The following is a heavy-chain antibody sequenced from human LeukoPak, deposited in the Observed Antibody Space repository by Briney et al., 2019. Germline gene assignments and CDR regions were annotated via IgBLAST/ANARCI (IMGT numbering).Heavy chain of an antibody. J-gene: IGHJ4*02. V-gene: IGHV4-38-2*02. D-gene: IGHD3-10*01. CDR1: GYSISSGYY. CDR3: ARGGPYYYGSGSYDFDY. CDR2: IYHSGST. Sequence: KPSETLSLTCTVSGYSISSGYYWGWIRPPPGKGLEWIGIIYHSGSTYYNPSLKSRVTISVDASKNQFSLKLSSVTAADTAVYYCARGGPYYYGSGSYDFDYWGQGTLVTVSS.